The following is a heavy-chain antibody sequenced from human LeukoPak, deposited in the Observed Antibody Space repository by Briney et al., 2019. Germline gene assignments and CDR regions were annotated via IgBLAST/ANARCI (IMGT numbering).Heavy chain of an antibody. CDR2: IRYDGSNK. V-gene: IGHV3-30*02. CDR1: GFTFSSNG. J-gene: IGHJ4*02. CDR3: FPGVWSGSI. Sequence: GRSLRLSCAASGFTFSSNGMHWVRQAPGKGLEWVAFIRYDGSNKYYADSVKGRFTISRDNYKNTLYLQMNSLRAEDTAVYYCFPGVWSGSIWGQGTLVTVSS. D-gene: IGHD3-3*01.